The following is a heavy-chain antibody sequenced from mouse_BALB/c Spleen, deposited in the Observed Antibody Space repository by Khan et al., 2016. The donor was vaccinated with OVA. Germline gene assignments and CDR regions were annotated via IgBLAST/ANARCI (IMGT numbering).Heavy chain of an antibody. J-gene: IGHJ2*01. D-gene: IGHD4-1*01. V-gene: IGHV1S136*01. CDR2: INPYNGAT. CDR3: ARGNWQSYYFDY. CDR1: GYRITSYL. Sequence: VQLQQSGPELVKPGTSVKMSCKASGYRITSYLIHWVKQKPGQGLEWIGYINPYNGATEYNEKFKGKATLTSDKSSNTAYMELSSLTSEDSAVYYCARGNWQSYYFDYWGQGTTLTVSS.